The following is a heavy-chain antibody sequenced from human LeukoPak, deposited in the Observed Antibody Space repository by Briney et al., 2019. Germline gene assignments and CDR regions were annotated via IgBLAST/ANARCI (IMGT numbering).Heavy chain of an antibody. J-gene: IGHJ4*02. CDR2: IRSKANSYAT. CDR1: GVTFSGSA. V-gene: IGHV3-73*01. CDR3: TSIYDYVWGSYRYIDY. D-gene: IGHD3-16*02. Sequence: GGSLRLSCAASGVTFSGSAMYWVRQAPGEGLEWAGRIRSKANSYATAYAASVKSRFTISRDDSKNKAYLQMNSLKTEDTAVYYCTSIYDYVWGSYRYIDYWGQGTLVTVSS.